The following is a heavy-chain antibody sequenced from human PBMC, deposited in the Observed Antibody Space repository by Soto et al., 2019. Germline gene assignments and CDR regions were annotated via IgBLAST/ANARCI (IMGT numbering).Heavy chain of an antibody. CDR1: GFTFSSYS. V-gene: IGHV3-21*01. CDR3: ARGLRMIPLLFDI. D-gene: IGHD3-22*01. Sequence: PGGSLRLSFAASGFTFSSYSMNWVRQAPGKGLEWVSSISSSSSYIYYADSVKGRFTISRDNAKNSLYLKMNSLSAADPAVYYCARGLRMIPLLFDIWGKGTMVTVSS. J-gene: IGHJ3*02. CDR2: ISSSSSYI.